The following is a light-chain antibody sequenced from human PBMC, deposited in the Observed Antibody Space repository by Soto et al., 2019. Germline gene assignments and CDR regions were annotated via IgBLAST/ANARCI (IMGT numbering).Light chain of an antibody. J-gene: IGKJ4*01. CDR2: KAS. V-gene: IGKV1-5*03. Sequence: DIQMTQSPSTLSASVGDRVTITCRASQSISSWLAWYQQKPGKAPNLLIYKASSLESGVPSRFSGSGSGTDFTPTNSSLQLDVFATNYCQQYNTYPLTFGGGTKVDIK. CDR3: QQYNTYPLT. CDR1: QSISSW.